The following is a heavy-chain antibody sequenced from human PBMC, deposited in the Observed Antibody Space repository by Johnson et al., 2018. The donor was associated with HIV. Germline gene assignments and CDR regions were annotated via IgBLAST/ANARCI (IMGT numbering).Heavy chain of an antibody. D-gene: IGHD2-2*01. CDR1: GFTLSSYW. J-gene: IGHJ3*01. CDR3: ARETRDDAFEL. CDR2: IKQDGSEK. Sequence: VQLVESGGGLVQPGGSLRLSCAASGFTLSSYWMSWVRQAPGKGLEWVANIKQDGSEKYYVDSVKGRFTISRDNAKNSLYLQMNSLRAEDTAMYYCARETRDDAFELWGQGTLVIVSS. V-gene: IGHV3-7*05.